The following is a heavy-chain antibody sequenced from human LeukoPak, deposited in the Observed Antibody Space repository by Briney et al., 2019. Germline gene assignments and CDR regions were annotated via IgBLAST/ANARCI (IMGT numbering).Heavy chain of an antibody. CDR2: ISGNCGST. J-gene: IGHJ4*02. CDR1: GFTFSSYA. Sequence: GGSLTLLCTASGFTFSSYAMSWARRSTGEGLVCVSAISGNCGSTYYADSVKGRFTISRDNSKNTQYLQMNSLRAEDTAVYYCAKDAYDILRLVMGYWGQGTLVTVSS. CDR3: AKDAYDILRLVMGY. D-gene: IGHD3-9*01. V-gene: IGHV3-23*01.